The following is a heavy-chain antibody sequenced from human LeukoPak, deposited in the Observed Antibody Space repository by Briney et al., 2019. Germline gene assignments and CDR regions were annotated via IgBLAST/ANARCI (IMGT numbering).Heavy chain of an antibody. Sequence: GASVKVSCKASGGTFSSNAISWVRQAPGQGLEWMGGIIPIFGTANYAQKFQGRVTLTTDESTSTAYMELSSLRSEDTAVYYCARDFASGSYYFDYWGQGTLVTVSS. J-gene: IGHJ4*02. D-gene: IGHD1-26*01. CDR2: IIPIFGTA. CDR3: ARDFASGSYYFDY. CDR1: GGTFSSNA. V-gene: IGHV1-69*05.